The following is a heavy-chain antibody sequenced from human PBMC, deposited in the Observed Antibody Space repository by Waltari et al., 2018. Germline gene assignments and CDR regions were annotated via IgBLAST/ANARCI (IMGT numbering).Heavy chain of an antibody. J-gene: IGHJ3*02. CDR1: GGSFNDYY. V-gene: IGHV4-34*12. D-gene: IGHD6-19*01. Sequence: QVQLQQWGAGLLKPSETLSLTCVVSGGSFNDYYWSWIRQPPGKGLEGIGEVFHDGTTSYNPSLKVRVTISVDTSNNQFSLKLTSVTAADEALYYCAKYSSGSSHPPDAFDIWGPGTEVTVSS. CDR2: VFHDGTT. CDR3: AKYSSGSSHPPDAFDI.